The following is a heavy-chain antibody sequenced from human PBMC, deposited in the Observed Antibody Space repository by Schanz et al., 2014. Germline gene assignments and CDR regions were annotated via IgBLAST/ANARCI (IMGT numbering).Heavy chain of an antibody. CDR2: MSWNAGSL. V-gene: IGHV3-9*01. Sequence: EVQLVESGGGLVQPGRSLRLSCVASGFRFDDYAMHWVRQAPGKGLEWVSGMSWNAGSLGYGDSVKGRFTISRDNAKNSLYLQMNSLRAEDTALYYCARDTAQSCIGTNCFEYFQHWGQGALVTVSS. CDR1: GFRFDDYA. J-gene: IGHJ1*01. D-gene: IGHD2-2*01. CDR3: ARDTAQSCIGTNCFEYFQH.